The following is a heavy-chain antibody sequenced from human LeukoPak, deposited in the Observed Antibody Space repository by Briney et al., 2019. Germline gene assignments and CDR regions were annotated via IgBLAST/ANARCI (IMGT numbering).Heavy chain of an antibody. Sequence: ASVNLSRSASGSTFICYYIDLLRHGPGQGPGRKGLINPNSGGTKVAQEYQGRVTITSATSISTAYMELSRLRFDDTAVYHCARDVGASSEDAFDIWGQGTMVSISS. J-gene: IGHJ3*02. CDR2: INPNSGGT. V-gene: IGHV1-2*02. D-gene: IGHD1-26*01. CDR3: ARDVGASSEDAFDI. CDR1: GSTFICYY.